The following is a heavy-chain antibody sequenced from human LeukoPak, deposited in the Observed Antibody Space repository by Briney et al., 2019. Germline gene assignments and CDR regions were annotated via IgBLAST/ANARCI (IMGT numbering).Heavy chain of an antibody. Sequence: SVKVSCKASGGTFSSYAISWVRQAPGQGLEWMGGIIPIFGTANYAQKFQGRVTITADKSTSTAYMELSSLRSEDTAVYYCVADPQAYYYYYMDVWGKGTTVTVSS. CDR1: GGTFSSYA. V-gene: IGHV1-69*06. CDR3: VADPQAYYYYYMDV. CDR2: IIPIFGTA. J-gene: IGHJ6*03.